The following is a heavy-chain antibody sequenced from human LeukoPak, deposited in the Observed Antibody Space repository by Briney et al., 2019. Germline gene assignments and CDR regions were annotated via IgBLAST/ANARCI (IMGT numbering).Heavy chain of an antibody. D-gene: IGHD6-19*01. V-gene: IGHV3-23*01. Sequence: PGGSLTLSCAPSGFTLSSYAMRWVRHAPGKGREWVSTISGSGGSTFPADSVKGGFTISRDNSKHTLYLQMNSLRAEDTAVYYCAKDGSGGSWFDPWGQGTLVTVSS. J-gene: IGHJ5*02. CDR3: AKDGSGGSWFDP. CDR1: GFTLSSYA. CDR2: ISGSGGST.